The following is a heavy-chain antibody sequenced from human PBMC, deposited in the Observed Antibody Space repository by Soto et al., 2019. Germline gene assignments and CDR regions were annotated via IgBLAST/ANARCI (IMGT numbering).Heavy chain of an antibody. CDR1: GYTFTSYA. CDR2: ISAYNGNT. V-gene: IGHV1-18*01. J-gene: IGHJ4*02. Sequence: ASVKVSCKASGYTFTSYAISWGRQAPGQGLEWMGWISAYNGNTNYAQKLQGRVTMTTDTSTTTAYMELRSLRSDDTAGYYCARSRPPAGYWGQGTLVTVSS. CDR3: ARSRPPAGY.